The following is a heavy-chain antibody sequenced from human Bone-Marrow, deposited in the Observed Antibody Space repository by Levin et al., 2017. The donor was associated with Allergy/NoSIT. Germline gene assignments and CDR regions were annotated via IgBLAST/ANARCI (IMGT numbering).Heavy chain of an antibody. CDR1: GDSICGGGFS. D-gene: IGHD2-15*01. V-gene: IGHV4-30-2*06. CDR2: TYQSGST. CDR3: TRGMLYTAGCSWFDP. Sequence: PSQTLSLTCAVSGDSICGGGFSWGWIRQSPGKGLEWIGFTYQSGSTYYNPSLSSRVTISVDTSKNEVSLKLASVTAADSAVYYCTRGMLYTAGCSWFDPWGQGTPVTVSS. J-gene: IGHJ5*02.